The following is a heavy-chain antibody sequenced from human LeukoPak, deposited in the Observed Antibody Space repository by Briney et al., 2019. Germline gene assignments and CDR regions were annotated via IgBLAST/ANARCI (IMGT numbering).Heavy chain of an antibody. CDR3: AKDGYSSSWYGEYYYYYYYMGV. CDR1: GFTFSSYA. V-gene: IGHV3-23*01. D-gene: IGHD6-13*01. J-gene: IGHJ6*03. CDR2: ISGSGGST. Sequence: GGSLRLSCAASGFTFSSYAMSRVRQAPGKGLEWVSAISGSGGSTYYADSMKGRFTISRDNSKNTLYLQMNSLRAEDTAVYYCAKDGYSSSWYGEYYYYYYYMGVWGKGTTVTVSS.